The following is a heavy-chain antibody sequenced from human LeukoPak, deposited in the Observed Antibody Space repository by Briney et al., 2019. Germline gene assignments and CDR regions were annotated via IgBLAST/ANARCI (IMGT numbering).Heavy chain of an antibody. J-gene: IGHJ4*02. Sequence: GGSLRLSCAASGFTVSSNYMSWVRQAPGKGLERVSVIYNVGSTYFADSVKGRFTISRDNSKNTLYLQMNSLTAEDTAVYYCARDGGSYYFDYWGQGTLVTVSS. CDR3: ARDGGSYYFDY. CDR1: GFTVSSNY. CDR2: IYNVGST. V-gene: IGHV3-66*01. D-gene: IGHD1-26*01.